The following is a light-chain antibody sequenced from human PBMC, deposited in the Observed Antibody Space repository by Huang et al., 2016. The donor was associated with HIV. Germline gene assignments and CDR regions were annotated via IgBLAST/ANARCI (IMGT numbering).Light chain of an antibody. CDR3: QQDHSTPLS. CDR1: QSVLYSSNIKNY. J-gene: IGKJ2*01. V-gene: IGKV4-1*01. CDR2: WSS. Sequence: DIVMTQSPDSLAVSLGERATINCKSSQSVLYSSNIKNYLAWYQQKPGQPPRLIMYWSSSRECGVPDRVSGSGSGRDFTLTISPLQAEDVAVYYCQQDHSTPLSFGQGTKLEIK.